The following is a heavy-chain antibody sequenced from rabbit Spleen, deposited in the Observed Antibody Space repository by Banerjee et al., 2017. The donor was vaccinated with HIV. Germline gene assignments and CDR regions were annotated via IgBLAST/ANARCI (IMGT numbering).Heavy chain of an antibody. CDR1: GVSFSGDSY. D-gene: IGHD4-1*01. V-gene: IGHV1S45*01. CDR2: IDSGSSGFT. CDR3: VREVAAKFNL. Sequence: QEQLVESGGGLVKPGASLTLTCIASGVSFSGDSYMCWVRQAPGKGLEWIVCIDSGSSGFTYYASWAKGRFTISKTSSTTVTLQMTSLTAADTATYFCVREVAAKFNLWGQGTLVTVS. J-gene: IGHJ4*01.